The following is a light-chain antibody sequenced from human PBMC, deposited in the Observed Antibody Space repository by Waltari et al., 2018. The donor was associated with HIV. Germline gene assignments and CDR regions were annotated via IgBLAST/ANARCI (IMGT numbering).Light chain of an antibody. CDR1: QSVSSSY. CDR2: GAS. Sequence: DIVLTQSPGTLSLSPGASATLSCRDSQSVSSSYLAWYQQNPGHAPRLLSYGASSRATGIPDRFSGSGSGTEFTLTISRLEPEDVAVSYCQQYGSSPYTFGQGTKLEIK. J-gene: IGKJ2*01. CDR3: QQYGSSPYT. V-gene: IGKV3-20*01.